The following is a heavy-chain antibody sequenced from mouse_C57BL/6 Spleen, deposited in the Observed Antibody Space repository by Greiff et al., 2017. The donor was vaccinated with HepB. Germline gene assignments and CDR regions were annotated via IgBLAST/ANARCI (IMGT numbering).Heavy chain of an antibody. CDR1: GYSFTGYF. V-gene: IGHV1-20*01. CDR2: INPYNGDT. Sequence: EVQLQQSGPELVKPGDSVKISCKASGYSFTGYFMNWVMQSHGKSLEWIGRINPYNGDTFYNQKFKGKATLTVDKSSSTAHMELRSLTSEDSAVYYCARGSMIRAFYYAMDYWGQGTSVTVSS. D-gene: IGHD2-4*01. CDR3: ARGSMIRAFYYAMDY. J-gene: IGHJ4*01.